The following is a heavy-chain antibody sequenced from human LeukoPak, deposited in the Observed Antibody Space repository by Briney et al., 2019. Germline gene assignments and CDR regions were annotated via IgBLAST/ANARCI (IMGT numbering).Heavy chain of an antibody. J-gene: IGHJ4*02. D-gene: IGHD3-22*01. Sequence: GGSLRLSCAASGFTFSSYSMNWVRQAPGKRLEWVSSISSSSSYIYYADSVKGRFTISRDNAKNSLYLQMNSLRAEDTAVYYCAREAYYYDSSGYYPHYFDYWGQGTLVTVSS. CDR1: GFTFSSYS. CDR3: AREAYYYDSSGYYPHYFDY. CDR2: ISSSSSYI. V-gene: IGHV3-21*01.